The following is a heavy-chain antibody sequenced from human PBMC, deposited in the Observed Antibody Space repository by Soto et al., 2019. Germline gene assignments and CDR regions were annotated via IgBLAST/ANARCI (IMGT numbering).Heavy chain of an antibody. Sequence: EVQLVESGGGLVQPGGSLRLSCGASGFTFSSYWMHWFRQAPGEGLVWVSRINSDGSTRSYADSVKGRFTSSRDNAKNTLLLQMNSLRAEDTAVYYWARVADGAYHFDSWGQGTLVT. CDR3: ARVADGAYHFDS. CDR1: GFTFSSYW. CDR2: INSDGSTR. V-gene: IGHV3-74*01. J-gene: IGHJ4*02. D-gene: IGHD6-13*01.